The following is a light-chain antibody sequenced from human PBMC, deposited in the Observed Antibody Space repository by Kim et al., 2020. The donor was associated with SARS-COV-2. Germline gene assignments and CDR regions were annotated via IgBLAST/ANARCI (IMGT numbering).Light chain of an antibody. Sequence: ARVRAPLSCSARPTVSSSYLSWCQQKLRRAPTLLIYYTSTRATGIPHRFSGSGSGTAFTLTISRLEPEDFAVSYCHYYSMSPPLTFGGGTKVDIK. V-gene: IGKV3-20*01. CDR3: HYYSMSPPLT. J-gene: IGKJ4*01. CDR1: PTVSSSY. CDR2: YTS.